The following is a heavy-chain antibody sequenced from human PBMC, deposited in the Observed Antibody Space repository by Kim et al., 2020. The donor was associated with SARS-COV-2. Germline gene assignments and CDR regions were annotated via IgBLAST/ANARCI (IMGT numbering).Heavy chain of an antibody. Sequence: SETLSLTCTVSGGSISSSSYYWGWIRQPPGKGLEWIGSIYYSGSTYYNPSLKSRVTISVDTSKNQFSLKLSSVTAADTAVYYCARQDSSGSSFYYGMDV. CDR2: IYYSGST. D-gene: IGHD6-19*01. V-gene: IGHV4-39*01. CDR3: ARQDSSGSSFYYGMDV. J-gene: IGHJ6*01. CDR1: GGSISSSSYY.